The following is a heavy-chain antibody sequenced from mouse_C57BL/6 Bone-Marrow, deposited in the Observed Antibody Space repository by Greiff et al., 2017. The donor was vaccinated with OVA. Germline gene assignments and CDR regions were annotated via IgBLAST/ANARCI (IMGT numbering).Heavy chain of an antibody. CDR2: INPSSGYT. V-gene: IGHV1-7*01. CDR1: GYTFTSYW. D-gene: IGHD1-1*01. J-gene: IGHJ3*01. Sequence: QVQLKESGAELAKPGASVKLSCKASGYTFTSYWMHWVKQRPGQGLEWIGYINPSSGYTKYNQKFKDKATLTADKSSSTAYMQLSSLTYEDSAVYYCARSLPFYYYGSSLWFAYWGQGTLVTVSA. CDR3: ARSLPFYYYGSSLWFAY.